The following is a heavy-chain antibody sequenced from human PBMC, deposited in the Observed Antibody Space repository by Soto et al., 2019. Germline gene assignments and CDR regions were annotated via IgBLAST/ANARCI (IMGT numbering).Heavy chain of an antibody. CDR2: INPSGGST. V-gene: IGHV1-46*01. CDR1: GYTFTSYY. CDR3: ARAGRDYSSSLIQLWRNGMDV. Sequence: ASVKVSCKASGYTFTSYYMHWVRQAPGQGLEWMGIINPSGGSTSYAQRFQGRVTMTRDTSTSTVYMELSSLRSEDTAVYYCARAGRDYSSSLIQLWRNGMDVWVQGTTVTVSS. J-gene: IGHJ6*02. D-gene: IGHD5-18*01.